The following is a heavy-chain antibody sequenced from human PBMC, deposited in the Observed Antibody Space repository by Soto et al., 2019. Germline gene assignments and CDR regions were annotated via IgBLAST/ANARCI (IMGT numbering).Heavy chain of an antibody. D-gene: IGHD6-13*01. CDR1: GGSISSGGYY. J-gene: IGHJ4*02. CDR3: ARDQGAAAVDY. CDR2: IYYSGST. V-gene: IGHV4-31*03. Sequence: SETLSLTCTVSGGSISSGGYYWSWIRQHPGKGLEWIGYIYYSGSTYYNPSLKSRVTISVDTSKNQFSLKLSSVTAADTAVYYCARDQGAAAVDYWGQGTLVTVSS.